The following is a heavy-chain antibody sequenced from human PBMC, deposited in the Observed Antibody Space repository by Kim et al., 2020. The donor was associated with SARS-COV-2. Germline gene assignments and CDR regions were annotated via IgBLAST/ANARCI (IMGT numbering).Heavy chain of an antibody. V-gene: IGHV3-23*01. CDR1: GFTSSSYA. CDR3: AKDQGYSSSWYNWFDP. CDR2: ISGSGSST. D-gene: IGHD6-13*01. J-gene: IGHJ5*02. Sequence: GGSLRLSCAASGFTSSSYAMSWVRQAPGKGLEWVSAISGSGSSTYYADSVKGRFTISRDNSKNTLYLQMNSLRAADTAVYYCAKDQGYSSSWYNWFDPWGQGTLVTVSS.